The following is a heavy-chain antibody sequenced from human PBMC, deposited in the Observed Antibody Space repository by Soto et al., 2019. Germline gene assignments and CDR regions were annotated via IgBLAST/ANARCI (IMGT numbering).Heavy chain of an antibody. Sequence: GGSLRLSCAATGFNFGSYAMGWVRQAPGKGLEWVSGVSGSGSSPYYADSVKGRLTISKDKSKNTLYLDLNNLRSEDAAVYFCVKGKESGYRGAFDSWGQGTMVTVSS. CDR1: GFNFGSYA. CDR3: VKGKESGYRGAFDS. J-gene: IGHJ4*02. D-gene: IGHD5-18*01. CDR2: VSGSGSSP. V-gene: IGHV3-23*01.